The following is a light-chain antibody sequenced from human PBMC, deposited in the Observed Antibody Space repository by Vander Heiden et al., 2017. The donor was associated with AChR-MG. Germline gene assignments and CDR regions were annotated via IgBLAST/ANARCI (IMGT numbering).Light chain of an antibody. Sequence: DIQMTQSPSSLSASLGDRVTITCQASQDISNYLNWYQQKPGKAPKLLIYEASNLETGVPSRFSGSGSGTDFTFTISSLQPEDIATYYCQQYDNLHSFGGGTKVEIK. J-gene: IGKJ4*01. CDR3: QQYDNLHS. V-gene: IGKV1-33*01. CDR1: QDISNY. CDR2: EAS.